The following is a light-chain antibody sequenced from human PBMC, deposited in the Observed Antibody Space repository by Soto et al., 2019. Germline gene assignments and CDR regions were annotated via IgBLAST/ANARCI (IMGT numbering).Light chain of an antibody. J-gene: IGKJ2*01. CDR1: QSVGSN. CDR2: GAS. Sequence: DIVMTQSPVTLSVSPGQRATLSCRASQSVGSNLAWYQQKPGQPPRLLIYGASTRATDIPTRFSGSGSGTEFTLTISSLQSEDFAVYYCQHYDNWPPFTFGQGTKVEIK. V-gene: IGKV3-15*01. CDR3: QHYDNWPPFT.